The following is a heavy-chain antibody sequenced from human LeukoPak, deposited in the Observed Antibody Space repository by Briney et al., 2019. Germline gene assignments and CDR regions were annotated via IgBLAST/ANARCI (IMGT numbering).Heavy chain of an antibody. Sequence: GGSLRLSCAASGFTFDDYGMSWVRQAPGKGLEWVFGINWNGGSTGYADSVKGRFTISRDNAKNSLYLQMNSLRAEDTALYYCARDGRYCSSTSCYAYFDYWGQGTLVTVSS. D-gene: IGHD2-2*01. V-gene: IGHV3-20*04. CDR2: INWNGGST. CDR1: GFTFDDYG. CDR3: ARDGRYCSSTSCYAYFDY. J-gene: IGHJ4*02.